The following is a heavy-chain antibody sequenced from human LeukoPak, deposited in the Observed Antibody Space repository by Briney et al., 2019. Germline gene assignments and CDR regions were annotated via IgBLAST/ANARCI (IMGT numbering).Heavy chain of an antibody. CDR3: AIMHPYYDGSGYWVQ. CDR2: ISTSGGSS. Sequence: GESLRLSCAASGFTFSSYAMSWVRQAPGKGLEWVSGISTSGGSSSYADSVKGRFTSSRDNHTNTLYMQMNSLRAEDTALYYCAIMHPYYDGSGYWVQWGQGTLVTVSS. D-gene: IGHD3-22*01. V-gene: IGHV3-23*01. J-gene: IGHJ4*02. CDR1: GFTFSSYA.